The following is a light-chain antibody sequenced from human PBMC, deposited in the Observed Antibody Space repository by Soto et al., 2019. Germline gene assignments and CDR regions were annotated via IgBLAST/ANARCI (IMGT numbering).Light chain of an antibody. J-gene: IGKJ2*01. Sequence: EIVLTQSPGTLSLSPGERATLSCRASQSVSSSYLAWYQQKPGQAPRRLIYGASRRATGIPDGFSGSGSETDFNPTISRREPEDFGGYYFQQYGSSPPAYTFGQGTKLEIK. CDR1: QSVSSSY. CDR3: QQYGSSPPAYT. CDR2: GAS. V-gene: IGKV3-20*01.